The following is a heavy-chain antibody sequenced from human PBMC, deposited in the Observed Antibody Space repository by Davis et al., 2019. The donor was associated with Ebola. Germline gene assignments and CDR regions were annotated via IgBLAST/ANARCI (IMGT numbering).Heavy chain of an antibody. CDR1: GGSISSYY. CDR2: IYYSGST. J-gene: IGHJ2*01. V-gene: IGHV4-59*01. Sequence: PSETLSLTCTVSGGSISSYYWSWIRQPPGKGLEWIGYIYYSGSTNYNPSLKSRVTISVDTSKNQFSLKLSSVTAADTAVYYCARDRVLLWFGEPNPWYFDLWGRGTLVTVSS. D-gene: IGHD3-10*01. CDR3: ARDRVLLWFGEPNPWYFDL.